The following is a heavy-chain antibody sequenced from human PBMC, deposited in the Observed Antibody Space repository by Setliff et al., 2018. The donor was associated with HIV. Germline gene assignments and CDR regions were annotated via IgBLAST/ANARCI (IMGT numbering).Heavy chain of an antibody. CDR3: ARRDGRSMNAFQI. CDR1: DYTFTTYW. D-gene: IGHD2-21*01. J-gene: IGHJ3*01. Sequence: PGESLKISCKALDYTFTTYWIAWVRQMPGEGLEWMGIIYPDDSDIRYSPSFQNQITISADKSIATAYLQLNNLKASDTATYYCARRDGRSMNAFQIWGPGTMVTVSS. CDR2: IYPDDSDI. V-gene: IGHV5-51*01.